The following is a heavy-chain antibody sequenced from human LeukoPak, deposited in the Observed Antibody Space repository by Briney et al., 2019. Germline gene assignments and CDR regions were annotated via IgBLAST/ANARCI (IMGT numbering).Heavy chain of an antibody. V-gene: IGHV5-51*01. CDR1: GYSFTSYW. CDR3: ARQVEYSSSSGNWFDP. Sequence: KDGESLKISCKGSGYSFTSYWIGWVRQMPGKGLEWMGIIYSGDSDTRYSPSFQGQVTISADKSISTAYLQWSSLKASDTAMYYCARQVEYSSSSGNWFDPWGQGTLVTVSS. CDR2: IYSGDSDT. D-gene: IGHD6-6*01. J-gene: IGHJ5*02.